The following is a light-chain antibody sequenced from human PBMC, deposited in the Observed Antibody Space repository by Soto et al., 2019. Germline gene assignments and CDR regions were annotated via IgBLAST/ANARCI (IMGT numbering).Light chain of an antibody. J-gene: IGKJ1*01. CDR1: QSVSSN. Sequence: EIVVTQSPANLSVSPGERATLSCRASQSVSSNLAWYQQKPGQAPRLLIYGASTRATGIPARFSGSGSGTEFTLTISSLQSEDFAVYYCQHYKDWQWTFGQGTKVDIK. CDR3: QHYKDWQWT. CDR2: GAS. V-gene: IGKV3-15*01.